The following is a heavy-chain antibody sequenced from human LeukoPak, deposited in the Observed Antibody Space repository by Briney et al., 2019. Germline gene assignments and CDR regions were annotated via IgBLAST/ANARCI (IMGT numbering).Heavy chain of an antibody. CDR2: IYPGDPDT. J-gene: IGHJ3*01. Sequence: LGESLKISCQVSGYRFASYWTGWVRQMPGKGLEWMGIIYPGDPDTRYSPSFQGHVVISADLSVSTSYLQFIDLKASDTAMYFCATSYGRQTPDYAFDFWGQGTMVTVSS. V-gene: IGHV5-51*01. CDR1: GYRFASYW. D-gene: IGHD2-15*01. CDR3: ATSYGRQTPDYAFDF.